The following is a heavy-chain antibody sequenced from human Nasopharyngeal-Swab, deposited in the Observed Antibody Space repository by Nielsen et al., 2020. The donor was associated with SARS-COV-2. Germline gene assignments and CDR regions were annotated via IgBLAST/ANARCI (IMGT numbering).Heavy chain of an antibody. D-gene: IGHD6-13*01. CDR1: GFAFDDYP. V-gene: IGHV3-9*01. J-gene: IGHJ4*02. CDR2: MGWNTNNK. Sequence: SLKISCAASGFAFDDYPMHWVRQAPGKGLEWVSGMGWNTNNKGYADSVKGRFTISRDNARNSLYLEMNSLRAEDTALYYCVKDRWAIAGAGSVLDSWGQGTLVTVSS. CDR3: VKDRWAIAGAGSVLDS.